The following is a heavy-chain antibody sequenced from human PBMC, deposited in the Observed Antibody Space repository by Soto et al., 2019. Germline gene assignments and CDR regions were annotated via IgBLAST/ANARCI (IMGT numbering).Heavy chain of an antibody. Sequence: SVKVSCKASGGTCSSYAISWVRQARGQGLEWMGGIIPIFGTANYAQKFQGRVTITADKSTSTAYMELSSLRSEDTAVYYCARMIVVVTAKSPYYYYYGMDVWGQGTTVTV. D-gene: IGHD2-21*02. V-gene: IGHV1-69*06. CDR2: IIPIFGTA. J-gene: IGHJ6*02. CDR1: GGTCSSYA. CDR3: ARMIVVVTAKSPYYYYYGMDV.